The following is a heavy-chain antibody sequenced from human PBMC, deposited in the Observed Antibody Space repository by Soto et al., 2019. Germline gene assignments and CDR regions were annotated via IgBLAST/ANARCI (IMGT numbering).Heavy chain of an antibody. CDR2: IGGSGRKT. CDR1: GFTFTKSG. V-gene: IGHV3-23*01. Sequence: GGSLRLSCAASGFTFTKSGMSWGRQAPGKGLEWVAGIGGSGRKTYYADSVKGRFSISRDNSKNSLFLQMNSLSADDTAIYYCAKDGLSDSPSAIDYWGLGTLVTVSS. J-gene: IGHJ4*02. CDR3: AKDGLSDSPSAIDY. D-gene: IGHD6-13*01.